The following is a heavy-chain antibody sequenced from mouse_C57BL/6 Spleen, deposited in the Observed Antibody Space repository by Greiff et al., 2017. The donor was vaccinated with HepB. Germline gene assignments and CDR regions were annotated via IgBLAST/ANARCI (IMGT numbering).Heavy chain of an antibody. CDR1: GFTFSDYY. D-gene: IGHD2-4*01. J-gene: IGHJ1*03. CDR3: ARDFLYDYGGYFDV. Sequence: EVMLVESEGGLVQPGSSMKLSCTASGFTFSDYYMAWVRQVPEKGLEWVANINYDGSSTYYLDSLKSRFIISRDNAKNILYLQMSSLKSEDTATYYCARDFLYDYGGYFDVGGTGTTVTGSS. V-gene: IGHV5-16*01. CDR2: INYDGSST.